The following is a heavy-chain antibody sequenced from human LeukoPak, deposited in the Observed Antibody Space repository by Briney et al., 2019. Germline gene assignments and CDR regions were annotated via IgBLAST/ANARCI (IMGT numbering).Heavy chain of an antibody. CDR3: ARDSPVWWLFEP. Sequence: SETLSLTCTVSGGSISSGSYYWSWIRQPAGEGLEWIGRIYTSGSTNYNPSLKSRVTISVDTSKNQFSLKLSSVTAADTAVYYCARDSPVWWLFEPWGQGTLVTVSS. D-gene: IGHD5-12*01. V-gene: IGHV4-61*02. CDR1: GGSISSGSYY. J-gene: IGHJ5*02. CDR2: IYTSGST.